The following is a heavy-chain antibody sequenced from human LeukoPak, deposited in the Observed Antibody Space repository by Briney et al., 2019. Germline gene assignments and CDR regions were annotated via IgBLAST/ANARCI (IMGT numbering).Heavy chain of an antibody. Sequence: PSETLSLTCTVSGGSISNYYWTWVRQPPGKGLEWIGYIYYSGGTNYNPSLKSRVTISVDTPKNQFSLKLTSVSAADTAVYYCARLESSYGRYDFDYWGPGTLVTVSS. CDR2: IYYSGGT. D-gene: IGHD6-19*01. J-gene: IGHJ4*02. CDR1: GGSISNYY. CDR3: ARLESSYGRYDFDY. V-gene: IGHV4-59*08.